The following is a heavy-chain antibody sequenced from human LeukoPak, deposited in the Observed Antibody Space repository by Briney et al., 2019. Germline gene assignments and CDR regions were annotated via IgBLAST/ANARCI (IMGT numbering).Heavy chain of an antibody. Sequence: PGRSLRLSCAASGFTFNTYGIHWVRQAPGKGLEWVAVIASDGRDKKYADSVKGRFTITRDNSKNTLYLQMNSLRAEDTAVYYCAKDGARGPAKYYFEYWGQGTLVTVSS. CDR1: GFTFNTYG. D-gene: IGHD2-2*01. CDR2: IASDGRDK. J-gene: IGHJ4*02. V-gene: IGHV3-30*18. CDR3: AKDGARGPAKYYFEY.